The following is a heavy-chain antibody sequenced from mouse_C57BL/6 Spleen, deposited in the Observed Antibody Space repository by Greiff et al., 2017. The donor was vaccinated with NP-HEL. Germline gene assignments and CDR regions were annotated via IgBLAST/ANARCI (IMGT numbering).Heavy chain of an antibody. D-gene: IGHD2-10*01. Sequence: EVNLVESGGGLVKPGGSLKLSCAASGFTFSSYAMSWVRQTPEKRLEWVATISDGGSYTYYPDNVKGRFTISRDNAKNNLYLQMSHLKSKDTAMYYCARETYYGNWDYWGQGTTLTVSS. CDR3: ARETYYGNWDY. J-gene: IGHJ2*01. V-gene: IGHV5-4*01. CDR2: ISDGGSYT. CDR1: GFTFSSYA.